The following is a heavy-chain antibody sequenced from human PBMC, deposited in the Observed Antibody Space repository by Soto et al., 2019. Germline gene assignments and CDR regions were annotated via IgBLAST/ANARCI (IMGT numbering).Heavy chain of an antibody. CDR3: ATDGPYDFWSGYSIPNFDY. CDR1: GSTLTDLS. J-gene: IGHJ4*02. Sequence: ASVKVSCQVSGSTLTDLSMHWVRQAPGKGLEWMGGFDPEDGETIYAQKFQGRVTMTEDTSTDTAYMELSSLRSEDTAVYYCATDGPYDFWSGYSIPNFDYWGQGTLVTVSS. V-gene: IGHV1-24*01. CDR2: FDPEDGET. D-gene: IGHD3-3*01.